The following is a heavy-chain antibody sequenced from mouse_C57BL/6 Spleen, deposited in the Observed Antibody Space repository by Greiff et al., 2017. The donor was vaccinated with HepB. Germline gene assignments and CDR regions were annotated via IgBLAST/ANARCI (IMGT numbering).Heavy chain of an antibody. J-gene: IGHJ4*01. V-gene: IGHV1-52*01. Sequence: QVQLQQSGAELVRPGSSVKLSCKASGYTFTSYWMHWVKQRPIQGLEWIGNIDPSDSETHYNQKFKDKATLTVDKSSSTAYMQLSSLTSEDSAVYYCARRNDGYYEAMDYWGQGTSVTVSS. D-gene: IGHD2-3*01. CDR2: IDPSDSET. CDR3: ARRNDGYYEAMDY. CDR1: GYTFTSYW.